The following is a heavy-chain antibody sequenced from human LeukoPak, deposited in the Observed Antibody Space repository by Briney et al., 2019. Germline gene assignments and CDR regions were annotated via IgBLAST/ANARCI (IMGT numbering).Heavy chain of an antibody. Sequence: GGSLRLSCAASGFTFSSYGMSWVRQAPGKGLEWVSAISGSGGTTYYADSVKGRFTISRDNSKNTLYLQINSLRAEDTAVYYCGKDHLPGIVVADRDYWGQGTLVTVSS. CDR2: ISGSGGTT. V-gene: IGHV3-23*01. D-gene: IGHD6-19*01. CDR3: GKDHLPGIVVADRDY. J-gene: IGHJ4*02. CDR1: GFTFSSYG.